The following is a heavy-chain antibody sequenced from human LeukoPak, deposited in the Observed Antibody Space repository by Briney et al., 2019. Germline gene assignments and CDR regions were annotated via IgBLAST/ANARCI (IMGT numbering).Heavy chain of an antibody. V-gene: IGHV4-38-2*02. J-gene: IGHJ6*03. Sequence: PSETLSLTCTVSGYSINSGYYWGWIRQPPGKGLEWIGSIYHSGSTYYNPSLKSRVTVSVDTSKNQFSLKLSSVTAADTAVYYCAGGYDFWSGYYTLYMDVWGKGTTVTVSS. CDR3: AGGYDFWSGYYTLYMDV. D-gene: IGHD3-3*01. CDR1: GYSINSGYY. CDR2: IYHSGST.